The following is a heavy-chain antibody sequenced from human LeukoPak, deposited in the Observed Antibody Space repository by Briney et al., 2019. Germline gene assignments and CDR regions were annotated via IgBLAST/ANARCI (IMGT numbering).Heavy chain of an antibody. V-gene: IGHV2-5*02. J-gene: IGHJ6*02. CDR3: AHWTGDYDFWSGYARDYGMDV. CDR2: IYWDDDK. CDR1: GFSLSTSGVG. Sequence: SGPTLLNPTQTLTLTCTFSGFSLSTSGVGVGWIRQPPGKALEWLALIYWDDDKRYSPSLKSRLTITKDTSKNQVVLTMTNTDPVDTATYYCAHWTGDYDFWSGYARDYGMDVWGQGTTVTVSS. D-gene: IGHD3-3*01.